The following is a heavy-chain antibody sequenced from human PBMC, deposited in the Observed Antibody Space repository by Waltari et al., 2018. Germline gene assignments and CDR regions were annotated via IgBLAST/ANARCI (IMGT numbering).Heavy chain of an antibody. Sequence: QVQLVESGGGVVQPGRSLRLSCAASGFTFSSYAMHWVRQAPGKGLGVVAVISYDGRNKYYADSVKGRFTISRDNSKNTLYLQMNSLRAEDTAVYYCARDTAPSEAFDYWGQGTLVTVSS. CDR3: ARDTAPSEAFDY. CDR2: ISYDGRNK. V-gene: IGHV3-30*04. J-gene: IGHJ4*02. D-gene: IGHD6-19*01. CDR1: GFTFSSYA.